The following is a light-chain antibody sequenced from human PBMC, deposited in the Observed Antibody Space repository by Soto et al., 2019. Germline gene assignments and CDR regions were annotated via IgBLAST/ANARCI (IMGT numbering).Light chain of an antibody. Sequence: QSVLTQPPSVSGAPGQRVTISCTGSSSNIGAGYNVHWYQQLPGTAPKLLIYGNSNRPSRVPDRFSGSQSGTSASLAITGLQAENEADYYCQSYDSRVRVVFGGGTQLTVL. V-gene: IGLV1-40*01. CDR3: QSYDSRVRVV. CDR1: SSNIGAGYN. CDR2: GNS. J-gene: IGLJ2*01.